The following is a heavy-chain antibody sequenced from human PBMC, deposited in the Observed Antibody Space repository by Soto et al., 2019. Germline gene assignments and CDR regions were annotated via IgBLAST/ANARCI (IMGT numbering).Heavy chain of an antibody. V-gene: IGHV4-59*01. CDR3: ARDSSGYYEQFDP. J-gene: IGHJ5*02. D-gene: IGHD3-22*01. CDR2: IYYSVST. CDR1: GGSISSYY. Sequence: SETLSLTCTVSGGSISSYYWSWIRQPPGKGLEWIGYIYYSVSTNYNPSLKSRVTISVDTSKNQFSLKLSSVTAADTAVYYCARDSSGYYEQFDPWGQGTLVTVSS.